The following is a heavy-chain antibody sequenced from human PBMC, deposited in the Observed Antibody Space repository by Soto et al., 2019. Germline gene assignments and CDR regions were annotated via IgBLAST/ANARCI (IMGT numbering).Heavy chain of an antibody. J-gene: IGHJ6*03. CDR1: GFTFSSYS. CDR2: ISSSSSTI. V-gene: IGHV3-48*01. CDR3: ARGDYDGFYYYYYMDV. Sequence: EVQLVESGGGLVQPGGSLRLSCAASGFTFSSYSMNWVRQAPGKGLEWVSYISSSSSTIYYADSVKGRFTISRDNAKNSLYLQMNSLRAEDTAVYYCARGDYDGFYYYYYMDVWGKGTTVTVSS. D-gene: IGHD4-17*01.